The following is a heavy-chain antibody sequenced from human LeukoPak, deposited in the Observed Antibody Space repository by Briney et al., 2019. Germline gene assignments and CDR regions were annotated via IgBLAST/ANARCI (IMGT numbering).Heavy chain of an antibody. D-gene: IGHD1-26*01. CDR3: ARCRGSGTYLFDAFDI. CDR1: GYTFTSYY. V-gene: IGHV1-46*01. CDR2: INPSGGST. Sequence: ASVKVSCKASGYTFTSYYMHWVRQAPGQGLEWMGIINPSGGSTSYAQKFQGRVTMTRDMSTSTVYMELSSLRAEDTAVYYCARCRGSGTYLFDAFDIWGQGTMVTVSS. J-gene: IGHJ3*02.